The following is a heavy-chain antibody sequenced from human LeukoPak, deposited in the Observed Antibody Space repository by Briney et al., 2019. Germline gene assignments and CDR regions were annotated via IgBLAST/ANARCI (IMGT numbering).Heavy chain of an antibody. CDR2: IWYDGSNK. CDR1: GFTFSSYG. CDR3: AKDRCSSTSCYYYYYMDV. Sequence: GRSLRLFRAASGFTFSSYGMHWVRQAPGKGLEWVEVIWYDGSNKYYADSVKGRFTIYRDNSKNTLYLQMNSLRAEDTAVYYCAKDRCSSTSCYYYYYMDVWGKGTTVNVSS. D-gene: IGHD2-2*01. V-gene: IGHV3-33*06. J-gene: IGHJ6*03.